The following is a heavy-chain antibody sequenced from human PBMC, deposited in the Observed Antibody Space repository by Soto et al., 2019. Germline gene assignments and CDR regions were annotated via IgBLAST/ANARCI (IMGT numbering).Heavy chain of an antibody. V-gene: IGHV1-46*01. CDR1: GYTFTSYY. CDR3: ARESGDPERRFGELFVLYYYYGMDV. J-gene: IGHJ6*04. D-gene: IGHD3-10*01. Sequence: ASVKVSCKASGYTFTSYYMHWVRQAPGQGLEWMGIINPSGGSTSYAQKFQGRVTMTRDTSTSTVYMELSSLRSEDTAVYYCARESGDPERRFGELFVLYYYYGMDVWGKGSTVTVSS. CDR2: INPSGGST.